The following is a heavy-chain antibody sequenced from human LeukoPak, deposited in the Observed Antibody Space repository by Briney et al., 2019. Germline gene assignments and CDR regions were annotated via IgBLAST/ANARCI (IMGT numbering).Heavy chain of an antibody. V-gene: IGHV3-53*01. CDR3: AKGQQWLVLSPLGY. J-gene: IGHJ4*02. CDR2: IYSGGST. D-gene: IGHD6-19*01. CDR1: GFTVSSNY. Sequence: GGSLRLSCAASGFTVSSNYMSWVRQAPGRGLEWVSVIYSGGSTYYADSVKGRFTISRDNSKNTLYLQMNSLRAEDTAVYYCAKGQQWLVLSPLGYWGQGTLVTVSS.